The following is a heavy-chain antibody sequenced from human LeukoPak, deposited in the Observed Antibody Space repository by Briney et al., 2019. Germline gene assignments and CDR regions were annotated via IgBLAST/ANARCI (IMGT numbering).Heavy chain of an antibody. CDR1: GYTLTELS. CDR2: FETEDGET. V-gene: IGHV1-24*01. Sequence: ASVKLSCNVSGYTLTELSIHWGRHPPPKGHERMGGFETEDGETIYGQKFQSRVTMTEDTSTDTAYMELSRMRSEDTAVYLCATGGYSYGREYFQHWGQGTLVTVSS. D-gene: IGHD5-18*01. J-gene: IGHJ1*01. CDR3: ATGGYSYGREYFQH.